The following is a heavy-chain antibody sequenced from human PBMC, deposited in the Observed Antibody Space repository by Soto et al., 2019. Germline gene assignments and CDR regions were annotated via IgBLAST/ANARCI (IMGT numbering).Heavy chain of an antibody. CDR1: GGSISSYY. CDR3: ARRGGSSPSYYYYMDV. V-gene: IGHV4-59*08. CDR2: IYYSGST. Sequence: SETLSLTCTVSGGSISSYYWSWIRQPPGKGLEWIGYIYYSGSTNYNPSLKSRVTISVDTSKNQFSLKLSSVTAADTAVYYCARRGGSSPSYYYYMDVWGKGTTVTVSS. J-gene: IGHJ6*03. D-gene: IGHD6-6*01.